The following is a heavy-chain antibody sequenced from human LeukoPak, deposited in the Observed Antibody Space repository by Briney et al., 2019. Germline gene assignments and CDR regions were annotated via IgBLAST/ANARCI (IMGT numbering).Heavy chain of an antibody. CDR3: AKPVRIAVALDAFDI. Sequence: GGSLRLSCAASGFTFSSYAMSWVCQAPGKGLEWVSAISGSGGSTYYADSVKGRFTISRDNSKNTLYLQMNSLRAEDTAVYYCAKPVRIAVALDAFDIWGQGTMVTVSS. J-gene: IGHJ3*02. CDR1: GFTFSSYA. CDR2: ISGSGGST. D-gene: IGHD6-19*01. V-gene: IGHV3-23*01.